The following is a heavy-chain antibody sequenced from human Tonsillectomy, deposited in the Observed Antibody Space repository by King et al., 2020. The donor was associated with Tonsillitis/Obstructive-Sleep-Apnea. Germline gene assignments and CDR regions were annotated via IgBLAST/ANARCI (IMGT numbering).Heavy chain of an antibody. CDR3: AKAMVQGIIITIFDY. CDR1: GITFSSYA. V-gene: IGHV3-23*04. Sequence: VQLVESGGGLVQPGGSLRLSCAASGITFSSYAMSWVRQAPGKGLEWVSTISGGGGSTYYADAVKGRFTISIDNSTNTLYLQMNSLRAEDTAVDYCAKAMVQGIIITIFDYWGQGTLVTVSA. D-gene: IGHD3-10*01. J-gene: IGHJ4*02. CDR2: ISGGGGST.